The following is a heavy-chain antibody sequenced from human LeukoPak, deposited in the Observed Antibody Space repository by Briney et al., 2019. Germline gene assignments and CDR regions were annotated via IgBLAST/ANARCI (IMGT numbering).Heavy chain of an antibody. CDR2: IKQDGSRK. D-gene: IGHD6-19*01. CDR3: ARETPDSSGWD. V-gene: IGHV3-7*01. Sequence: GGSLRLSCAASGLTVSSNCMSWVRQAPGKGLEWVANIKQDGSRKYYVDSVKGRFTISRDNAKNSLYLQMNSLRAEDTAVYYCARETPDSSGWDWGQGTLVTVSS. J-gene: IGHJ4*02. CDR1: GLTVSSNC.